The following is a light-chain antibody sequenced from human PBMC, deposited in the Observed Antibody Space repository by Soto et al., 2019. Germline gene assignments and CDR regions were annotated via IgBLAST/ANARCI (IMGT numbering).Light chain of an antibody. CDR3: QQYHNWPA. V-gene: IGKV3-15*01. CDR2: GAA. CDR1: QSVFTS. Sequence: EIVMTQSPATLSVSPGERATLSCRASQSVFTSLAWYQQKPGQAPRLLIYGAATRATGIPARFSGSGSGTEFTLTISDLQSEDFAVYYCQQYHNWPAFGQGTKVEMK. J-gene: IGKJ1*01.